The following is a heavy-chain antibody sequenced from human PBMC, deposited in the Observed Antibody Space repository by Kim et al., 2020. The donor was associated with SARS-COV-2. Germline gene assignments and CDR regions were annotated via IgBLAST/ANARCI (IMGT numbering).Heavy chain of an antibody. J-gene: IGHJ4*02. CDR3: ARGYCSGGSCNSYYFDY. D-gene: IGHD2-15*01. V-gene: IGHV4-34*01. Sequence: KSRVTISVDTSKNQFSLKLSSVTAADTAVYYCARGYCSGGSCNSYYFDYWGQGTLVTVSS.